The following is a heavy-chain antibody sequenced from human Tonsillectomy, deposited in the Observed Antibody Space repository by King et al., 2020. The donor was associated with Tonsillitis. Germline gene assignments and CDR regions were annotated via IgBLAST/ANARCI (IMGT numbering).Heavy chain of an antibody. CDR3: ARGGFNILATYYNVY. Sequence: VQLQQWGAGLLKPSETLSLTCAVYGGSFSGYYWSWIRQPPGKGLEWIGESNHYGSTNYNPSLKSRVTISADTSKNQFSLQLSSVCASDTAVYYCARGGFNILATYYNVYWGQGTLVSVS. V-gene: IGHV4-34*01. J-gene: IGHJ4*02. CDR2: SNHYGST. CDR1: GGSFSGYY. D-gene: IGHD3-9*01.